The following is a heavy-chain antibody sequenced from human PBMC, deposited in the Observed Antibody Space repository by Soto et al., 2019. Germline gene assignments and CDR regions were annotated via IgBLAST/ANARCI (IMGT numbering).Heavy chain of an antibody. CDR1: GFTFDDYA. Sequence: GGSLRLSCAASGFTFDDYAMHWVRQAPGKGLEWVSGISWNSGSTGYADSVKGRFTISRDNAKNSLYLQMNSLRAEDTALYYCAKDEGYSSNGYYMDVWGKGTTVTVSS. J-gene: IGHJ6*03. D-gene: IGHD6-13*01. CDR2: ISWNSGST. CDR3: AKDEGYSSNGYYMDV. V-gene: IGHV3-9*01.